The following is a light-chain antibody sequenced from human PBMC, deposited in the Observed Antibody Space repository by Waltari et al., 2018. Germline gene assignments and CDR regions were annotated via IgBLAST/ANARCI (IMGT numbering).Light chain of an antibody. CDR2: DVS. CDR1: ISDVGGYNF. V-gene: IGLV2-8*01. J-gene: IGLJ1*01. Sequence: QSALTQPPSASVSPGQSVTISCTGTISDVGGYNFVSWYQQHPGKAPKLMIYDVSKRPSGVPDRFSGSKFGNTASLTVSGLQAGDEADYYCSAYAGSNNVFGTGTKVTVL. CDR3: SAYAGSNNV.